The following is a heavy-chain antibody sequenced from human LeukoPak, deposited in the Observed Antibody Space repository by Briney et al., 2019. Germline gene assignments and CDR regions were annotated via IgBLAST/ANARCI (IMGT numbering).Heavy chain of an antibody. CDR1: GYTFTSYG. V-gene: IGHV1-18*01. Sequence: ASVTVSCKASGYTFTSYGISWVRQAPGQGLEWMGWISAYNGNTNYAQKLQGRVTMTTDTSTSTAYMELRSLRSDDTAVYYCARTSLSIAVAGPFDYWGQGTLVTVSS. D-gene: IGHD6-19*01. CDR3: ARTSLSIAVAGPFDY. CDR2: ISAYNGNT. J-gene: IGHJ4*02.